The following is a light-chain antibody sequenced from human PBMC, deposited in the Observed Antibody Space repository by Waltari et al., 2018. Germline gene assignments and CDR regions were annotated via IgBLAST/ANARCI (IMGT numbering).Light chain of an antibody. Sequence: DIVMTQSPDSLAVSLGERATIHCKSSQSILYSANNKNYLAWYQQKPGQPPKLLIYWASSRQSGVPDRFSGSGSGTDFTLTISGLQAEDVAVYYCQHYYSTPRTFGQGTRVEIK. CDR2: WAS. J-gene: IGKJ1*01. V-gene: IGKV4-1*01. CDR1: QSILYSANNKNY. CDR3: QHYYSTPRT.